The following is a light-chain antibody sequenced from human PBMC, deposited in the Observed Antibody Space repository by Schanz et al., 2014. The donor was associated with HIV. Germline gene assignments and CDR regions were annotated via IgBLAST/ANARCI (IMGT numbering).Light chain of an antibody. CDR1: STDIGDDNY. CDR3: QSYDSSLSGWV. CDR2: DVN. V-gene: IGLV2-14*03. Sequence: QSALAQPASMSASPGQSITISCVGSSTDIGDDNYVSWYQHHPGTAPKLLIYDVNIRPSGVSDRFAGSKSGTSASLAITGLQAEDEADYYCQSYDSSLSGWVFGGGTKLTVL. J-gene: IGLJ3*02.